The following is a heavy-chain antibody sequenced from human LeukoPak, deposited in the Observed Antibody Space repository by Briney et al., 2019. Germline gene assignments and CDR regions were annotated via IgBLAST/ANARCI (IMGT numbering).Heavy chain of an antibody. Sequence: GESLKISCQGSGYSFTSYWIGWVRQMPAKGLEWMGIIYPGDSDTRYSPSFQGQVTISAHKSISTAYRQWSSLKASDTAMYYCARHAVYSGYLERTNWFDPWGQGTLVTVSS. V-gene: IGHV5-51*01. CDR2: IYPGDSDT. D-gene: IGHD5-12*01. J-gene: IGHJ5*02. CDR1: GYSFTSYW. CDR3: ARHAVYSGYLERTNWFDP.